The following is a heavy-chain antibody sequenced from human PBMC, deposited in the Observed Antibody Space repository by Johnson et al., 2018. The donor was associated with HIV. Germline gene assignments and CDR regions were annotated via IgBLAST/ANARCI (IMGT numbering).Heavy chain of an antibody. CDR1: GFTFSDYY. J-gene: IGHJ3*02. CDR3: AREGPYWAFDI. V-gene: IGHV3-11*04. CDR2: ISRSGSTI. D-gene: IGHD2-15*01. Sequence: QVQLVESGGGVVQPGRSLRLSCAASGFTFSDYYMSWIRQAPGKGLEWVSNISRSGSTIYHADSVKGRLIISRDNAKNSLYLQMSSLGAEDTAVYYCAREGPYWAFDIWGQGTMVTVSS.